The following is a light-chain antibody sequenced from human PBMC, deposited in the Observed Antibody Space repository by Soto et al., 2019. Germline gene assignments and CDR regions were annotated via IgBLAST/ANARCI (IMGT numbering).Light chain of an antibody. Sequence: ENVLTQSPGTLSLSPGERATLSCRASQSISGNYLAWYQQKPGQAPRLLIYGASNRATGIPERFSGSGSGTDFTLTISRLEPQDSAMYYCQQYAISVTFGQGTRLEIK. J-gene: IGKJ5*01. V-gene: IGKV3-20*01. CDR1: QSISGNY. CDR3: QQYAISVT. CDR2: GAS.